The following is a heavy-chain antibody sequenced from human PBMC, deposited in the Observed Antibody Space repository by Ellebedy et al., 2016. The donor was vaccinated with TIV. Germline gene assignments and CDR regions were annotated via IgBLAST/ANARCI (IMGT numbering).Heavy chain of an antibody. CDR2: ISPYNGNT. J-gene: IGHJ4*02. CDR1: GYTFTTYG. D-gene: IGHD6-19*01. Sequence: ASVKVSCKASGYTFTTYGVTWVRQAPGQGLEWMGWISPYNGNTDYAQNLQGRVTMTTDTSTSTAYMELRSLRSDDPAVYYCARLEVAVAGSDYWGQGTLVTVSS. V-gene: IGHV1-18*01. CDR3: ARLEVAVAGSDY.